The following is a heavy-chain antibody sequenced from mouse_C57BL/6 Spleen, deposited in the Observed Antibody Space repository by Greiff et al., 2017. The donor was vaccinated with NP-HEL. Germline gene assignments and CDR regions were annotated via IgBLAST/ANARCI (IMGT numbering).Heavy chain of an antibody. J-gene: IGHJ2*01. CDR2: IYPGDGDT. V-gene: IGHV1-82*01. CDR1: GYAFSSSW. CDR3: AREKGPYYFDY. Sequence: QVQLQQSGPELVKPGASVKISCKASGYAFSSSWMNWVKQRPGKGLEWIGRIYPGDGDTNYNGKFKGKATLTADKSSSTAYMQLSSLTSEDSAVYFCAREKGPYYFDYWGQSTTLTVSS.